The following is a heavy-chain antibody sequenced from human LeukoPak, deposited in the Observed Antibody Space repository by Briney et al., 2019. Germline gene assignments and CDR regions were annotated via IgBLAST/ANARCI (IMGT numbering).Heavy chain of an antibody. D-gene: IGHD4-11*01. CDR2: IIPIFGTA. J-gene: IGHJ6*03. CDR1: GGTFSSYA. V-gene: IGHV1-69*05. CDR3: ARVDLGYGNYGWYYYYMDV. Sequence: SVKVSCKASGGTFSSYAISWVRQAPGQGLEWMGGIIPIFGTANYAQKFQGRVTITTDESTSTAYMELSSLRSEDTAVYYCARVDLGYGNYGWYYYYMDVWGKGTTDTVSS.